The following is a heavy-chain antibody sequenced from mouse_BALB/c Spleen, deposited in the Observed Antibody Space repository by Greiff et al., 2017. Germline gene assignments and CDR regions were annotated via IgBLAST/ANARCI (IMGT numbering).Heavy chain of an antibody. CDR1: GFTFSSYT. CDR2: ISNGGGST. CDR3: AREGYDGRGFYYAMDY. V-gene: IGHV5-12-2*01. Sequence: EVKLMESGGGLVQPGGSLKLSCAASGFTFSSYTMSWVRQTPEKRLEWVAYISNGGGSTYYPDTVKGRFTISRDNAKNTLYLQMSSLKSEDTAMYYCAREGYDGRGFYYAMDYWGQGTSVTVSS. D-gene: IGHD2-3*01. J-gene: IGHJ4*01.